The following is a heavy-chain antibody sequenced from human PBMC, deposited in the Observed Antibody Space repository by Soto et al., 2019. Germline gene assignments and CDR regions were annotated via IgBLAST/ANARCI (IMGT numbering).Heavy chain of an antibody. V-gene: IGHV1-69*13. CDR3: ARGGGPYVWFNEF. Sequence: GASVKVSCKDSGGLFSSFAISWVRQAPGQGLEWMGGVIPVFGTTNYAQKFQGGVTITADESTNTAYMELSSLTSDDTAMYYCARGGGPYVWFNEFWGQGTQVTVSS. CDR2: VIPVFGTT. CDR1: GGLFSSFA. J-gene: IGHJ4*02. D-gene: IGHD3-16*01.